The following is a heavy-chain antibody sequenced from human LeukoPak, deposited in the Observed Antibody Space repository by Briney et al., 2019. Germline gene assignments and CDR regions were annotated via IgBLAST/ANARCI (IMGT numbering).Heavy chain of an antibody. V-gene: IGHV7-4-1*02. Sequence: ASVKVSCKASGYTFTSYAMIWVRQAPGQGLEWMGWINTNTGSPTYAQGFTGRFVFSLDTSVSTAYLQISSLKAEDTAVYYCARDQGGSSWYRERSFDYWGQGTLVTVSS. D-gene: IGHD6-13*01. CDR2: INTNTGSP. CDR3: ARDQGGSSWYRERSFDY. CDR1: GYTFTSYA. J-gene: IGHJ4*02.